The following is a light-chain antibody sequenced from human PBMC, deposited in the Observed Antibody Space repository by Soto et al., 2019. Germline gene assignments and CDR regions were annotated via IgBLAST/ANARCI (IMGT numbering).Light chain of an antibody. CDR3: QQIHSTSSYT. CDR1: QNIRNY. CDR2: AAS. J-gene: IGKJ2*01. V-gene: IGKV1-39*01. Sequence: DIQMTQSPSSLSASVGDRVTITCRASQNIRNYLNWYQQRPGKTPNLLVYAASNLRGAVPSRFSGSGSWTVFTLTTNSLQPEDFATYYCQQIHSTSSYTFGQGTRVDIK.